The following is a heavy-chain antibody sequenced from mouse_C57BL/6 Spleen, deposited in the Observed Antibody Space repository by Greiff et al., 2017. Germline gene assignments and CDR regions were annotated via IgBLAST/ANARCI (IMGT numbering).Heavy chain of an antibody. CDR3: ARLNLPYYFDY. J-gene: IGHJ2*01. Sequence: VQLQQSGPELVKPGASVKISCKASGYAFSSSWMNWVKQRPGKGLEWIGRIYPGDGDTNYNGKFKGKATLTADKSSSTAYMQLSSLTSEDSAVYFCARLNLPYYFDYWGQGTTLTVSS. CDR2: IYPGDGDT. D-gene: IGHD1-3*01. V-gene: IGHV1-82*01. CDR1: GYAFSSSW.